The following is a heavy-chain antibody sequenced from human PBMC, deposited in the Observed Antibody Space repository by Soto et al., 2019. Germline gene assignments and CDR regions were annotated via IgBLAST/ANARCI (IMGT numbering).Heavy chain of an antibody. CDR1: GGNFSSYA. Sequence: QVQLVQSGAEVKKPGSSVKVSCKASGGNFSSYAISWVRQAPGQGLEWMGGMIPIFGTANYAQKFQGRVTITADESTSTAYMELSSLRSEDTAVYYCARVPRGGNLPDYWGQGTLVTVSS. J-gene: IGHJ4*02. V-gene: IGHV1-69*01. D-gene: IGHD2-15*01. CDR2: MIPIFGTA. CDR3: ARVPRGGNLPDY.